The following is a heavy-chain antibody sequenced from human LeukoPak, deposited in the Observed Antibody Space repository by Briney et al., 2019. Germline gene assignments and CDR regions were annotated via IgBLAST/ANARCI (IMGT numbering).Heavy chain of an antibody. D-gene: IGHD2-2*01. J-gene: IGHJ4*02. CDR3: AKARVGVPAAYDY. Sequence: EGSLRLSCAASGFTLSIYAMRWVRRATGEALEGVSAISGSGGSTYYADSVKGRFTISRDNSKNTLYLQMNSLRAEDTAVYYCAKARVGVPAAYDYWGQGTLVTVSS. CDR2: ISGSGGST. CDR1: GFTLSIYA. V-gene: IGHV3-23*01.